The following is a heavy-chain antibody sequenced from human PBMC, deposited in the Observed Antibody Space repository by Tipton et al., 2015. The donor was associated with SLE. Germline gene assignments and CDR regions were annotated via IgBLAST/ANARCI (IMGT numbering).Heavy chain of an antibody. V-gene: IGHV1-2*05. J-gene: IGHJ4*02. Sequence: QSGAEVKEPGASVKVSCKPSGYTFTGYYVHWVRQAPGQGLEWMGRINPNSGDTKYAPKFQGRVTMTMDTSISTAYMALSSLGSDDTGMYYCARVGGGFDYCGQGTLVTVSS. CDR1: GYTFTGYY. CDR2: INPNSGDT. D-gene: IGHD3-16*01. CDR3: ARVGGGFDY.